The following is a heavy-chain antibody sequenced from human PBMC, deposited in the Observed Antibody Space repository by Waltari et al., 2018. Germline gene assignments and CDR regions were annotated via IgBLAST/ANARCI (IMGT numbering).Heavy chain of an antibody. CDR1: GGSISSYY. Sequence: QVQLQESGPGLVKPSETLSLTCTVSGGSISSYYWSWIRQPPGKGLEWIGYIYYSGSTNYNPSLKSRVTISVDTSKNQFSLKLSSVTAADTAVYYCARGDWGSHEDYWGQGTLVTVSS. J-gene: IGHJ4*02. CDR3: ARGDWGSHEDY. D-gene: IGHD7-27*01. V-gene: IGHV4-59*01. CDR2: IYYSGST.